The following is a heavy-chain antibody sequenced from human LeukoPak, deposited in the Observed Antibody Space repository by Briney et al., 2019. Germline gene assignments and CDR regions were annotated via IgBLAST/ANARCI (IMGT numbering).Heavy chain of an antibody. CDR2: IYYSGST. V-gene: IGHV4-61*01. Sequence: SETLSLTCSVSGGSVSSGSYYWSWIRQPPGKGLEWIGYIYYSGSTYYNPSLKSRITISVDTSKNQFSLKLSSVTAADTAVYYCARVGVRFWEAFDIWGQGTLVTVSS. J-gene: IGHJ3*02. CDR1: GGSVSSGSYY. CDR3: ARVGVRFWEAFDI. D-gene: IGHD3-3*01.